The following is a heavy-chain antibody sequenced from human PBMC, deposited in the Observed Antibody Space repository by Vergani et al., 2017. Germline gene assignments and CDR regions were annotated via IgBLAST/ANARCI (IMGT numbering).Heavy chain of an antibody. V-gene: IGHV3-48*01. D-gene: IGHD6-19*01. CDR1: GFTFSSYS. CDR2: ISSSSSTI. CDR3: AREGIAVGGAFDY. J-gene: IGHJ4*02. Sequence: EVQLVESGGGLVQPGGSLRLSCAASGFTFSSYSMNWVRQAPGKGLEWVSYISSSSSTIYYADSVKGRFTISRDNAKNSLYLQMNSLRAEDTAVYYCAREGIAVGGAFDYWGQGTLVTVSS.